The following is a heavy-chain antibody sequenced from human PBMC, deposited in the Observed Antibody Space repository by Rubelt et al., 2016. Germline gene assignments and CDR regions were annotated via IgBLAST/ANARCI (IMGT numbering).Heavy chain of an antibody. D-gene: IGHD3-10*01. V-gene: IGHV1-69*06. J-gene: IGHJ4*02. CDR2: IIPIFGTA. CDR1: GGTFSSYA. CDR3: ARDGDKGSGGVLGY. Sequence: QVQLVQSGAEVKKPGSSVKVSCKASGGTFSSYAISWVRQAPGQGLEWMGGIIPIFGTANYAQKFQGRVTITADKATSTAYRERSSLRSEDTAGYYGARDGDKGSGGVLGYWGQGTLVTGSS.